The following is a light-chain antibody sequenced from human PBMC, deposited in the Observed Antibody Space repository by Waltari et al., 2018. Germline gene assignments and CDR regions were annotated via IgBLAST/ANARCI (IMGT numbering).Light chain of an antibody. CDR1: NIGDKS. J-gene: IGLJ2*01. Sequence: SSVLTQPPSVSVAPGKTARITCGENNIGDKSVHWYQQKPGQAPVMVIYDDGGRPSGIPERFSGSNSGNTATLTISRVEAGDEADYDCQVWDSTSGVVFGGGTKLTVL. CDR3: QVWDSTSGVV. V-gene: IGLV3-21*04. CDR2: DDG.